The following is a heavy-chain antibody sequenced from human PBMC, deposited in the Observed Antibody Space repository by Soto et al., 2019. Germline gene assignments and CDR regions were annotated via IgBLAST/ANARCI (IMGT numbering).Heavy chain of an antibody. J-gene: IGHJ5*02. V-gene: IGHV1-69*02. CDR2: IIPILGIE. CDR3: ARSRHDYGDYVLGFDP. Sequence: QVQLVQSGAEVKKPGSSVKVSCKASGGTFSSYTISWVRQAPGQGLEWMGRIIPILGIENYAQKFQGRVTITADKSTSTAYMELSSLRSEDTAVYYCARSRHDYGDYVLGFDPWGQGTLVTVSS. D-gene: IGHD4-17*01. CDR1: GGTFSSYT.